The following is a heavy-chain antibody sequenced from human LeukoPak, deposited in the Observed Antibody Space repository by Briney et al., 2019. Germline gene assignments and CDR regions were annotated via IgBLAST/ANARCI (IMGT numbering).Heavy chain of an antibody. CDR3: ARSIHVYCSGGSCYSVNFDY. J-gene: IGHJ4*02. CDR2: ISVSGGST. V-gene: IGHV3-23*01. Sequence: PGGSLRLSCAASGFTFSIYAMSWVRQAPGKGLEWVSEISVSGGSTYYADSVKGRFTISRDNSKNTLYLQMNSLRAEDTAVYYCARSIHVYCSGGSCYSVNFDYWGQGTLVTVSS. CDR1: GFTFSIYA. D-gene: IGHD2-15*01.